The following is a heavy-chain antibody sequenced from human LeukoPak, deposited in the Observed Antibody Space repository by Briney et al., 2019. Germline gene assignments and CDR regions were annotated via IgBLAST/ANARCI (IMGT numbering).Heavy chain of an antibody. J-gene: IGHJ5*02. CDR3: ARDHLANLASRLFDP. V-gene: IGHV4-59*12. Sequence: PSETLSLTCTVSGGSINSYYWSWIRQPPGKGLEWIGYIYYSGSTNYNPSLKSRVTISVDTSKNQFSLKLSSVTAADTAVYYCARDHLANLASRLFDPWAREPWSPSPQ. D-gene: IGHD3-3*01. CDR1: GGSINSYY. CDR2: IYYSGST.